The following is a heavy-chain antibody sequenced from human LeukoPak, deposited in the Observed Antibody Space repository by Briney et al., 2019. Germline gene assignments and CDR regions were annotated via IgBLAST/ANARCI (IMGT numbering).Heavy chain of an antibody. J-gene: IGHJ6*03. Sequence: GGSLRLSCAVSGFTFSSYNMNWVRQAPGKGLEWVSSITSSSRYIYYADSVKGRFTISRDSTKNSLYLQMNSLRAEDTALYYCARKQLVDYNFYYMDVWGKGTTVTVSS. CDR2: ITSSSRYI. CDR3: ARKQLVDYNFYYMDV. V-gene: IGHV3-21*04. CDR1: GFTFSSYN. D-gene: IGHD6-6*01.